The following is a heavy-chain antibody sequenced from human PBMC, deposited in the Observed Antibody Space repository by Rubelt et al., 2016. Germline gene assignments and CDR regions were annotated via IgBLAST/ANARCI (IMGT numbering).Heavy chain of an antibody. D-gene: IGHD1-26*01. V-gene: IGHV3-23*04. J-gene: IGHJ4*02. Sequence: EVQLVESGGGLVQPGGSLRLSCAASGFTFSSCAMTWVRQAPGKGLEWVSAISGRGGSTYYADSVKGRFTVSRDSSKNTLYLQMNSLRAEDTAVYYSAKDHDSGSYYKSFDYWGQGTLVTVSS. CDR3: AKDHDSGSYYKSFDY. CDR2: ISGRGGST. CDR1: GFTFSSCA.